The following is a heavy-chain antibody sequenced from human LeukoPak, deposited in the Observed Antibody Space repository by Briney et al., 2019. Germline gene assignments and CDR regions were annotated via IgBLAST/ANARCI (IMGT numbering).Heavy chain of an antibody. Sequence: GGSLRLSCAASGFTFDDYAMHWVRQAPGKGLEWVSGISWNSGSIGYADSVKGRFTISRDNAKNSLYLQMNSLRAEDTALYFCAKSTVLDFYYYYMDVWGKGTTVTISS. V-gene: IGHV3-9*01. CDR1: GFTFDDYA. J-gene: IGHJ6*03. CDR3: AKSTVLDFYYYYMDV. D-gene: IGHD2-8*02. CDR2: ISWNSGSI.